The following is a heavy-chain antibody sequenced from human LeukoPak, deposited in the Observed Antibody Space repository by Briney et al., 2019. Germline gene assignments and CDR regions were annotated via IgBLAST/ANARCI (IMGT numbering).Heavy chain of an antibody. V-gene: IGHV3-30*19. D-gene: IGHD6-13*01. CDR1: GFTFSSYG. J-gene: IGHJ4*02. CDR3: ARARYSSSWGFDY. Sequence: GGSLRLSCAASGFTFSSYGMHWVRQAPGKGLEWVAVIWNDGSNKYYADSVKGRFTISRDNSKNTLYLQMNSLRAEDTAVYYCARARYSSSWGFDYWGQGTLVTVSS. CDR2: IWNDGSNK.